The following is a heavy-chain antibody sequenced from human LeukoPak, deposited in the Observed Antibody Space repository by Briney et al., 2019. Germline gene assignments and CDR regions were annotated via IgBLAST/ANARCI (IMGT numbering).Heavy chain of an antibody. Sequence: GGSLRLSCAASGFTFSSYSMNWVRQAPGKGLEWVSSISSSSSYIYYADSVKGRFTISRDNAKSSLYLQMNSLRAEDTAVYYCARVFSRLAYFDYWGQGTLVTVSS. D-gene: IGHD6-19*01. CDR2: ISSSSSYI. V-gene: IGHV3-21*01. CDR1: GFTFSSYS. CDR3: ARVFSRLAYFDY. J-gene: IGHJ4*02.